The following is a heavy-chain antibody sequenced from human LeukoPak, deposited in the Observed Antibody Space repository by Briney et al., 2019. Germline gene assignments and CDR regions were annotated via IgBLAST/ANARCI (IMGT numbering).Heavy chain of an antibody. CDR1: GFTFSSYG. D-gene: IGHD3-22*01. V-gene: IGHV3-30*03. CDR2: ISYDGSNK. J-gene: IGHJ4*02. Sequence: PGGSLRLSCAASGFTFSSYGIHWVRQAPGKGLEWVAVISYDGSNKYYVDSVKGRFTISRDNSKNTLYLQMNSLRAEDTAVYYCATVYMLPKRYYDSSGGYFDYWGQGTLVTVSS. CDR3: ATVYMLPKRYYDSSGGYFDY.